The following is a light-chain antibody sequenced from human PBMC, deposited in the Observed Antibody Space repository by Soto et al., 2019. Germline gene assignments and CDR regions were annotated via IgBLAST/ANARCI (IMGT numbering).Light chain of an antibody. Sequence: EIVLTQSPGTLSLSPGERVTLSCRASQSVRSNLAWYQQKPGQSPRLLIYGASTRATGIPARFSGSGSGTEFTLTISRLQSEDFAVYYCQKYNNWPPITFGQGTRLEIK. CDR1: QSVRSN. CDR2: GAS. J-gene: IGKJ5*01. V-gene: IGKV3-15*01. CDR3: QKYNNWPPIT.